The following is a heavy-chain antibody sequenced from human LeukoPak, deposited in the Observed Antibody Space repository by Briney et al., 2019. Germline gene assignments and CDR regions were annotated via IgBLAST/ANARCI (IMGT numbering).Heavy chain of an antibody. J-gene: IGHJ4*02. V-gene: IGHV3-30-3*01. CDR2: ISYDGSNK. Sequence: PGGSLRLSCAASGFTFSSYAMHWVRQAPGKGLEWVAVISYDGSNKYYADSVKGRFTISRDNSKNTLYLQINSLRAEDTALYYCANSSGDSYFDFWGQGTLVTVSS. D-gene: IGHD4-23*01. CDR1: GFTFSSYA. CDR3: ANSSGDSYFDF.